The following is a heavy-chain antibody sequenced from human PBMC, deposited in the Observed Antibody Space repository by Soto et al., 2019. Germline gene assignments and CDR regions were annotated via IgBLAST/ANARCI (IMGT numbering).Heavy chain of an antibody. CDR1: GYTFTSYG. Sequence: ASVKVSCKASGYTFTSYGISWVRQAPGQGLEWMGWISAYNGNTNYAQKIQGRVTMTTDTSTSTAYMELRSLRAEDTAFFFCAREYPFWGGYGGSDYWGQGTLVPVSS. CDR3: AREYPFWGGYGGSDY. D-gene: IGHD3-3*01. J-gene: IGHJ4*02. V-gene: IGHV1-18*01. CDR2: ISAYNGNT.